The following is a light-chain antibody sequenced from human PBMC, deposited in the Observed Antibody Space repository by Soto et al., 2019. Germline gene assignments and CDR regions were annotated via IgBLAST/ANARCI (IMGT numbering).Light chain of an antibody. Sequence: EMVLTQSPGTLSLSPGERATLSCRASRSVDSNYLAWFQQKPGQAPRLLIYGASSRAGGIPDRFSGSGSGTDFTLTISRLEPEDFAVYYCQQYGSSLETFGQGTKVDIK. J-gene: IGKJ1*01. CDR2: GAS. CDR1: RSVDSNY. V-gene: IGKV3-20*01. CDR3: QQYGSSLET.